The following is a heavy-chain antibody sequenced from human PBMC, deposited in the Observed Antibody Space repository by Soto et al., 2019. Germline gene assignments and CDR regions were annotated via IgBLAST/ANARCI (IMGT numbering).Heavy chain of an antibody. CDR3: AKDGIGYCISTSCYSVDY. D-gene: IGHD2-2*01. CDR1: GFTFSSYA. V-gene: IGHV3-23*04. Sequence: EVQLVESGGGLVQPGGSLRLSCAASGFTFSSYAMSWVRQAPGKGLEWVSAISGSGGSTDYADSVKGRFTISRDNSKKTLYLQMNSLRYEDTAVYDCAKDGIGYCISTSCYSVDYLGQGTLVTVSS. CDR2: ISGSGGST. J-gene: IGHJ4*02.